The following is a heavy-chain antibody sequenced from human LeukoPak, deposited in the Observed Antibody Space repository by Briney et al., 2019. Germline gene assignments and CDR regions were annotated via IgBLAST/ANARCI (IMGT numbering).Heavy chain of an antibody. D-gene: IGHD2-2*01. V-gene: IGHV3-23*01. CDR2: VGGSGTSI. Sequence: GGSLRLSCAASGFTFSSYAMSWVRQAPGKGLEWVSVVGGSGTSIYYADSVKGRFTISRDNSKNTLCLQMSSLRAEDTAVYYCVKGRYCSSTSCHDDFDYWGQGTLVTVSS. J-gene: IGHJ4*02. CDR3: VKGRYCSSTSCHDDFDY. CDR1: GFTFSSYA.